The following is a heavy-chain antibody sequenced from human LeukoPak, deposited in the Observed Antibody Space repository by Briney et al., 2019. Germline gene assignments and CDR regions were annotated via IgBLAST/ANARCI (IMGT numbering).Heavy chain of an antibody. CDR3: ARVGWFSHQKLPREGFDY. CDR1: GFIFSHYA. Sequence: GGSLRLSCAASGFIFSHYAMSWVRQAPGKGLEWVSAISKTAGDTYYADPVKGRFAISRDNSKNMLYLQMNSLRSEDTAVYYCARVGWFSHQKLPREGFDYWGQGTLVTVSS. J-gene: IGHJ4*02. CDR2: ISKTAGDT. V-gene: IGHV3-23*01. D-gene: IGHD1-7*01.